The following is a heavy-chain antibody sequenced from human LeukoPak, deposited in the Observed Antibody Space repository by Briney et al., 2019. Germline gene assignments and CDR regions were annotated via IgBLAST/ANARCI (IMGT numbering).Heavy chain of an antibody. Sequence: PGRSLRLSCAASGFTFSSFSMHWVRQAPGKGLEWVALISSDGDDAYYEDSVKGRFTISRDNSKNTLYLQMNSLRAEDTAVYYCASDMSYSGYYIDYWGQGTLVTVSS. CDR3: ASDMSYSGYYIDY. D-gene: IGHD3-3*01. CDR2: ISSDGDDA. V-gene: IGHV3-30*04. J-gene: IGHJ4*02. CDR1: GFTFSSFS.